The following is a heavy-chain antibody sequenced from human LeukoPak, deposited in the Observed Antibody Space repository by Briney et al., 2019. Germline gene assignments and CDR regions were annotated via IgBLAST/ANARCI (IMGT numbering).Heavy chain of an antibody. Sequence: ASVKVSCKASGYTFTSYGISWVRQAPGQGLEWMGWISAYNGNTNYAQKLQGRVTMTTDTSTSTAYMELRSLRSDDTAVYYCARENMQSRPNGDNWFDPWGQGTLVTVSS. CDR3: ARENMQSRPNGDNWFDP. J-gene: IGHJ5*02. CDR1: GYTFTSYG. D-gene: IGHD2/OR15-2a*01. CDR2: ISAYNGNT. V-gene: IGHV1-18*01.